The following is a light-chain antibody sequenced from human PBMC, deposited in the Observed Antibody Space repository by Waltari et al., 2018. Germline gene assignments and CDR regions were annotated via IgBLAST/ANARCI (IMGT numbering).Light chain of an antibody. CDR3: CAFAVGDTYV. CDR1: SSDVGYSDS. Sequence: QSALSQPASVSASFGQSITISCTGTSSDVGYSDSVSWYQHHPGKAPKFIIYDVSKRPSGVPNRFSVSKYGKRASLTISGLQPDDEAVYYCCAFAVGDTYVFGSGTNVTV. V-gene: IGLV2-23*02. CDR2: DVS. J-gene: IGLJ1*01.